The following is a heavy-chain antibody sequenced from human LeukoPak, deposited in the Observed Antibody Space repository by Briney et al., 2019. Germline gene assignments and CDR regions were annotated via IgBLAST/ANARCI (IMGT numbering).Heavy chain of an antibody. V-gene: IGHV3-9*01. D-gene: IGHD4-23*01. CDR3: AKDRDYGGNSAVFDY. J-gene: IGHJ4*02. CDR1: GFTFDDYA. Sequence: AGGSLRLSCAASGFTFDDYAMHWVRHAPGKGLEWVSGISWNSGSIGHADSVKGRFTISRDNAKNSLYLQMNSLRAEDTALYYCAKDRDYGGNSAVFDYWGQGTLVTVSS. CDR2: ISWNSGSI.